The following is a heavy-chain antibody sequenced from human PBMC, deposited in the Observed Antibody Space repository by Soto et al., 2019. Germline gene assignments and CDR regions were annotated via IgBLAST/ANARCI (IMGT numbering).Heavy chain of an antibody. V-gene: IGHV3-30*18. CDR3: AKFPPPRSYSSGPTGDY. J-gene: IGHJ4*02. Sequence: PGGSLRLSCAASGFTFSSYGIHWVPQAPGKGLEGVAVISYDGSNKYYADSVKGRFTISRDNSKNTLYLQMNSLRAEDTAVYYCAKFPPPRSYSSGPTGDYWGQGTLVTVSS. CDR1: GFTFSSYG. D-gene: IGHD6-19*01. CDR2: ISYDGSNK.